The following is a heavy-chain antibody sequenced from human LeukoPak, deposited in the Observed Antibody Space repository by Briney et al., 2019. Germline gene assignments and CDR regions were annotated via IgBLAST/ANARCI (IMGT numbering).Heavy chain of an antibody. Sequence: GGSLRLSCAVSGFIFSSCDMHWVRQAPGKGLEWVASIHFDRNNKNSADSVKGRLTISRDNYKNTLYLQMNSLRAEDAAIYYCAKGYYFDVLTGYRRDALYIWGEGAMGTLSP. J-gene: IGHJ3*02. V-gene: IGHV3-30*02. CDR3: AKGYYFDVLTGYRRDALYI. CDR2: IHFDRNNK. CDR1: GFIFSSCD. D-gene: IGHD3-9*01.